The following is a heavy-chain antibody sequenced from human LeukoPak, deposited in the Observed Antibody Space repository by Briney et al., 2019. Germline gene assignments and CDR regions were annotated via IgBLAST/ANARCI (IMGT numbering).Heavy chain of an antibody. V-gene: IGHV4-34*01. J-gene: IGHJ6*03. D-gene: IGHD6-6*01. CDR1: GGSFSGYY. CDR2: INHSGST. Sequence: PSETLSLTYAVYGGSFSGYYWSWIRQPPGKGLEWIGEINHSGSTNYNPSLKSRVTISVDTSKNQFSLKLSSVTAADTAVYYCARGGVAARPRGRYYMDVWGKGTTVTVSS. CDR3: ARGGVAARPRGRYYMDV.